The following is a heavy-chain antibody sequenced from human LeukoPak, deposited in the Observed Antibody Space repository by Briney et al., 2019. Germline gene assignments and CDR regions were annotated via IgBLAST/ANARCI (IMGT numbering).Heavy chain of an antibody. V-gene: IGHV4-34*01. Sequence: PSETLSLTCAVYGGSFSGYYWSWIRQPPGKGLEWIGEINHSGSTNYNPSLKSRVTISVDTSKNQFSLKLSSVTAADTAVYYCARHSHYRGFDYWGQGTLVTVSS. CDR2: INHSGST. D-gene: IGHD3-3*02. J-gene: IGHJ4*02. CDR3: ARHSHYRGFDY. CDR1: GGSFSGYY.